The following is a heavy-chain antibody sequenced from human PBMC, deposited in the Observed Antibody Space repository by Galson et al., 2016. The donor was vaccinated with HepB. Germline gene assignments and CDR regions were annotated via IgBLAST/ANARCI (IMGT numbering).Heavy chain of an antibody. CDR3: ARDVGYETLDC. D-gene: IGHD2-2*01. J-gene: IGHJ4*02. CDR2: INRDGSEK. V-gene: IGHV3-7*01. CDR1: GFSLSTYW. Sequence: SLRLSCAGSGFSLSTYWMVWVRQAPGKGLEWVANINRDGSEKYSVEGRFSISRDNAKNSLYPQMDSLRAEDTAVYYCARDVGYETLDCWGQGTLVTVSA.